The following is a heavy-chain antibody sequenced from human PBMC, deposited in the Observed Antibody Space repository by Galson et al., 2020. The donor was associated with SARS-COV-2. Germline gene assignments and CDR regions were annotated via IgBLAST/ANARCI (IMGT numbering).Heavy chain of an antibody. CDR2: IYYSGST. CDR1: GGSISRYY. J-gene: IGHJ6*02. V-gene: IGHV4-59*01. Sequence: ETSETLPLTCTVSGGSISRYYWSWIRQPPGKGLEYIGYIYYSGSTNYNPSLKSRVTISVDTSKNQLSLKLSSVTAADTAVYYCARNYGGSDNYGMDVWGQGATVTVSS. CDR3: ARNYGGSDNYGMDV. D-gene: IGHD3-10*01.